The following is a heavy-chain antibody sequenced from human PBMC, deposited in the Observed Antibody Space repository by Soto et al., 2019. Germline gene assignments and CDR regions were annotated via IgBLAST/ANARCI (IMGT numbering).Heavy chain of an antibody. V-gene: IGHV4-30-4*01. Sequence: SETLSLTCTVSGGSISSGDYYWSWIRQPPGKGLEWIGYIYYSGSTYYNPSLKSRVTISVDTSKNQFSLKLSSVTAADTAVYYCARESIRDGMDVWGQGTTVTVSS. CDR2: IYYSGST. CDR1: GGSISSGDYY. J-gene: IGHJ6*02. CDR3: ARESIRDGMDV. D-gene: IGHD2-21*01.